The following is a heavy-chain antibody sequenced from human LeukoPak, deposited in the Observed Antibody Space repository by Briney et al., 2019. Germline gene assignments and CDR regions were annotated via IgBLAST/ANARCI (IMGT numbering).Heavy chain of an antibody. CDR3: ARVLFTNFDY. J-gene: IGHJ4*02. CDR1: GFTFSSYS. CDR2: ISTSSNYI. V-gene: IGHV3-21*04. D-gene: IGHD2-8*01. Sequence: GGSLRLSCAASGFTFSSYSMNWVRQAPGKGLEWVSSISTSSNYIYYAGSVKGRFTISRDNSKNTLYLQMNSLRAEDTAVYYCARVLFTNFDYWGQGTLVTVSS.